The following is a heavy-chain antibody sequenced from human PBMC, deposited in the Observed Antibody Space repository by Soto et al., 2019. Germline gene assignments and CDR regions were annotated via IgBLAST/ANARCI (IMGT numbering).Heavy chain of an antibody. CDR2: IIPISGTA. D-gene: IGHD2-2*01. V-gene: IGHV1-69*01. CDR1: GGTFSRYA. Sequence: QVQLVQSGAEVKKPGSSVKVSCKASGGTFSRYAISWVRQAPGQGLEWMGGIIPISGTANYAQKFQGSVTITADESTSTAYMELSSLRSEDTAVYYCARAQGSSTSLEIYYYYYYGMDVWGQGTTVTVSS. J-gene: IGHJ6*02. CDR3: ARAQGSSTSLEIYYYYYYGMDV.